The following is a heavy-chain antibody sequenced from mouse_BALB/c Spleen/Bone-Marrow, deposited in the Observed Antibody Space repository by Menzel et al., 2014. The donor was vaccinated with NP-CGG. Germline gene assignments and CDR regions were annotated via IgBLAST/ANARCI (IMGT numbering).Heavy chain of an antibody. J-gene: IGHJ2*01. V-gene: IGHV14-3*02. Sequence: VQLQQSGAELVKPGASVKLSCTGSGSNIKDTFMHWVKQRPEQGLEWIGRIDPANGNTKYDPKFQGKATITADTSSNTAYLHPTSLTSEDTAGYYCTRGEDYWGQGTTLAVSP. CDR2: IDPANGNT. CDR1: GSNIKDTF. CDR3: TRGEDY.